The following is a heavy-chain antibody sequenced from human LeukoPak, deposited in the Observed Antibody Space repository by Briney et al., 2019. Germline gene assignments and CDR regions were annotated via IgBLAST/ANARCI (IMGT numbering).Heavy chain of an antibody. D-gene: IGHD6-13*01. CDR2: ISGSGGST. Sequence: GGSLRLSCAASGFTFSSYGMSWVRQAPGKGLEWVSAISGSGGSTYYADSVKGRFTISRDNSKNTLYLQMNSLRAEDTAVYYCAKPSSWLNYFDYWGQGTLVTVSS. CDR3: AKPSSWLNYFDY. J-gene: IGHJ4*02. CDR1: GFTFSSYG. V-gene: IGHV3-23*01.